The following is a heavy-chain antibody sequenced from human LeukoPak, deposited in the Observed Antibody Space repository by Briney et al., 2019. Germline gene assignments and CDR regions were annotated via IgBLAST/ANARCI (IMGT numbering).Heavy chain of an antibody. V-gene: IGHV1-46*01. D-gene: IGHD2-2*01. CDR1: GYTFTSYY. Sequence: ASVKVSCKASGYTFTSYYMHWVRQAPGQGLEWMGIINPSGGSTSYAQKFQGRVTMTRDTSTSTVYMELSSLRSEDTAVYYCARDPRQYQLLWEGAWFDPWSQGTPVTVSS. CDR3: ARDPRQYQLLWEGAWFDP. J-gene: IGHJ5*02. CDR2: INPSGGST.